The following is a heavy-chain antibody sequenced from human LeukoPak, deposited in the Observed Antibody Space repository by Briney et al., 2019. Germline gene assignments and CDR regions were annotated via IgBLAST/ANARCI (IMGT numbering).Heavy chain of an antibody. CDR1: GDSFSGYY. CDR2: IYTSGST. J-gene: IGHJ4*02. D-gene: IGHD6-19*01. V-gene: IGHV4-4*07. CDR3: ARVSSAGIWDY. Sequence: PSETLSLTCTVSGDSFSGYYWSWIQQPAGKGLEWIGRIYTSGSTNYNPSLKSRVTMSVDTSKNQFSLKLSSVTAADTAVYYCARVSSAGIWDYWGQGTLVTVSS.